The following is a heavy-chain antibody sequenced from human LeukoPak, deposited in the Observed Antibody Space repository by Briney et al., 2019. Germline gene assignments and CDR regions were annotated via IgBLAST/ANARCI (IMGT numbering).Heavy chain of an antibody. V-gene: IGHV4-34*01. CDR3: ARIRCGHSGSLCYYH. Sequence: SETLSLTCGVFGVSLNDYYWSCIRHSPGGGLEWIGEISHTEGTRYNASLESRVTMSVDTSKNQLSLKLIFVTAADTAVYYCARIRCGHSGSLCYYHWGLGHRVIVSS. J-gene: IGHJ4*02. D-gene: IGHD3-10*01. CDR1: GVSLNDYY. CDR2: ISHTEGT.